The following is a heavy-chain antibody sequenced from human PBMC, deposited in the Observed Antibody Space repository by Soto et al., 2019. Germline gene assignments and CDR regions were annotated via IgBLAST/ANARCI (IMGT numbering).Heavy chain of an antibody. Sequence: HVQLVESGGGVVQPGRSLRLSCAASGFTFSSHGMHWVRQAPGKGLEWVAVIWYDGTNKYYPDSVKGRFTISRDNSKNTLYLQMNSLRAEDTAVYYCARAQPYYYESSGYYFDAFDIWGQGTMVTVSS. CDR1: GFTFSSHG. CDR2: IWYDGTNK. V-gene: IGHV3-33*01. D-gene: IGHD3-22*01. CDR3: ARAQPYYYESSGYYFDAFDI. J-gene: IGHJ3*02.